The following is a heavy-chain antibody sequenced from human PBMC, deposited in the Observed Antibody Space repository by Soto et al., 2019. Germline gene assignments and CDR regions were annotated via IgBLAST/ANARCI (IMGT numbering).Heavy chain of an antibody. Sequence: GESLKISCKGSGYSFTSYWIVWVRQMPGKGLEWMGIIYPGDSDTRYSPSFQGQVTISADKSISTAYLQWSSLKASDTAMYYCATGCSSTSCYRTPPSGSDYYYGMDVWGQGTTVTVSS. CDR2: IYPGDSDT. CDR3: ATGCSSTSCYRTPPSGSDYYYGMDV. CDR1: GYSFTSYW. D-gene: IGHD2-2*01. V-gene: IGHV5-51*01. J-gene: IGHJ6*02.